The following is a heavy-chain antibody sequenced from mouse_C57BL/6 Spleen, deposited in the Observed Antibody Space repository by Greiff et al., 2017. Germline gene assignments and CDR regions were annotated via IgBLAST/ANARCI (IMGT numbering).Heavy chain of an antibody. CDR2: INPNNGGT. Sequence: VQLKESGPELVKPGASVKMSCKASGYTFTDYNMHWVKQSHGKSLEWIGYINPNNGGTSYNQKFKGKATLTVNKSSSTAYMELRSLTSEDSAVYYCASCGNYWYFDVWGTGTTVTVSS. CDR3: ASCGNYWYFDV. J-gene: IGHJ1*03. CDR1: GYTFTDYN. D-gene: IGHD1-1*02. V-gene: IGHV1-22*01.